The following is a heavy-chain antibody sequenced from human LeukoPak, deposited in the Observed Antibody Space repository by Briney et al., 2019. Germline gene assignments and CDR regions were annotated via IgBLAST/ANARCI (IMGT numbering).Heavy chain of an antibody. V-gene: IGHV4-39*01. J-gene: IGHJ4*02. Sequence: PSETLSLTCAVYGGSFSGYYWSWIRQPPGMGLEWIGSIYYTGNTYYNASLKSQVPISIDTSKNQFSLKLTSVTAADTAVYYCARQTGSGLFILPGGQGTLVTVSS. D-gene: IGHD3/OR15-3a*01. CDR3: ARQTGSGLFILP. CDR2: IYYTGNT. CDR1: GGSFSGYY.